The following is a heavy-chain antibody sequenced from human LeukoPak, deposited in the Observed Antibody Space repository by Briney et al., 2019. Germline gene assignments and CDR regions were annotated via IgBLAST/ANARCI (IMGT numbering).Heavy chain of an antibody. D-gene: IGHD6-19*01. CDR3: ARDESSGWYVY. J-gene: IGHJ4*02. CDR2: ISGSGGST. CDR1: GFTFSSYG. V-gene: IGHV3-23*01. Sequence: PGGSLRLSCAASGFTFSSYGMSWVRQAPGKGLEWVSAISGSGGSTYYADSVKGRFTISRDNAKNSLYLQMNSLRAEDTAVYYCARDESSGWYVYWGQGTLVTVSS.